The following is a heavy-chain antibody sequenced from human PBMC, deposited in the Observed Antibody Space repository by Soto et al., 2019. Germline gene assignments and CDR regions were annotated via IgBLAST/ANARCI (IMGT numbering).Heavy chain of an antibody. CDR2: INTDGSST. CDR1: GFTFRSYW. CDR3: ARDDTQTFRSYVYYYGVDV. J-gene: IGHJ6*02. Sequence: GGSLRLSCAVSGFTFRSYWMHWVRQAPGRGLAWVSRINTDGSSTSYADSVKGRFTISRDNAKNTLYLQMNSLRVEDTAVYYCARDDTQTFRSYVYYYGVDVWGQGTTVTVSS. D-gene: IGHD3-16*01. V-gene: IGHV3-74*01.